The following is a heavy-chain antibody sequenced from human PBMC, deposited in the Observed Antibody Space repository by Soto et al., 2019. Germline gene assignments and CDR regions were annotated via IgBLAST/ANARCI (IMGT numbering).Heavy chain of an antibody. D-gene: IGHD6-13*01. CDR1: GFTFSSYA. J-gene: IGHJ4*02. CDR3: AKDLRYSSSWYIDY. V-gene: IGHV3-23*01. Sequence: GGSLRLSCAASGFTFSSYAMSWVRQAPGKGLEWVSAISGSGGSTYYADSVKGRFTISRDNSKNTLYLQMNSLRAEDTAVYYCAKDLRYSSSWYIDYWGQGTLVTVSS. CDR2: ISGSGGST.